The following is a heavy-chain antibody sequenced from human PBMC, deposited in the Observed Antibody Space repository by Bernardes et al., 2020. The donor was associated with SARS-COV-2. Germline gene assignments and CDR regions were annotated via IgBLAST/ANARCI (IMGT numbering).Heavy chain of an antibody. V-gene: IGHV3-11*06. CDR2: ITGSSSDT. Sequence: GGSLRLSCAASGFTFSNDYMAWIRQAPGKGLEWISYITGSSSDTKDADSVKGRFTISRDNGKNSLYLEMNSLRVEDTAVYYCARDYYFRLDVWGQGTTVTVSS. CDR3: ARDYYFRLDV. D-gene: IGHD3-22*01. CDR1: GFTFSNDY. J-gene: IGHJ6*02.